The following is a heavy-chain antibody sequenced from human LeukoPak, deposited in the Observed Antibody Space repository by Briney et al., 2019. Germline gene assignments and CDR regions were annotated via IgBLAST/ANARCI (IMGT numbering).Heavy chain of an antibody. CDR3: ARGGLELIDAFDI. CDR2: IYYSGST. Sequence: SETLSLTCTVSGGSISSSSYYWGWIRQPPGKGLEWIGSIYYSGSTYYNPSLKSRVTISVDTSKNQFSLKLSSVTAADTAVYYCARGGLELIDAFDIWGQGTMVTVSS. J-gene: IGHJ3*02. V-gene: IGHV4-39*07. D-gene: IGHD1-7*01. CDR1: GGSISSSSYY.